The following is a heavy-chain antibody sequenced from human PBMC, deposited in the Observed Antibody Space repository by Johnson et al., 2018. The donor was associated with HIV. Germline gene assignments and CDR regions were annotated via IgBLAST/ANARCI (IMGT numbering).Heavy chain of an antibody. V-gene: IGHV3-15*01. CDR1: GFTFDDYG. CDR3: SRVGYYYDSSGYYSDALDI. J-gene: IGHJ3*02. CDR2: IKSKTDAGTT. Sequence: VQLVESGGGLVQPGGSLRLSCVASGFTFDDYGMSWVRQAPGKGLEWVGRIKSKTDAGTTDYAAPVKGSFTISRDDSKNTLYLQMNSLKTEDTAVYYCSRVGYYYDSSGYYSDALDIWGQGTMVTVSS. D-gene: IGHD3-22*01.